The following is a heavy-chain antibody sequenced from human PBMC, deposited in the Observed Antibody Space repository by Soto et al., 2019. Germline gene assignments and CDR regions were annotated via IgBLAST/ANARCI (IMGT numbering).Heavy chain of an antibody. V-gene: IGHV3-21*01. CDR1: GFTFSSYT. Sequence: EVQLVGSGGGLVKPGGSLRLSCAASGFTFSSYTMNWVRQAPGKGLEWVSSISTTSTYIYYADSVKGRFTSSRDNPQNSLYVQMNGLRGEGTAVYNSMGQGNVYGDSCADFWGQGTMVTVSS. J-gene: IGHJ4*02. CDR2: ISTTSTYI. D-gene: IGHD4-17*01. CDR3: MGQGNVYGDSCADF.